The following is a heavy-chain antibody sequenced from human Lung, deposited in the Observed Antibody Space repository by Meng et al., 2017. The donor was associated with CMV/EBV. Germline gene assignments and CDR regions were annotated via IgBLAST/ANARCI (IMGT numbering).Heavy chain of an antibody. Sequence: GESXKISCETSGFTFSSYSMNWVRQAPGKGLEWVSSISSSSSYIYYADSVKGRFTISRDNAKNSLYLQMNSLRAEDTAVYYCARGSSSSWYEGSYYFDYWGQGTLVTVSS. D-gene: IGHD6-13*01. CDR2: ISSSSSYI. CDR1: GFTFSSYS. J-gene: IGHJ4*02. V-gene: IGHV3-21*01. CDR3: ARGSSSSWYEGSYYFDY.